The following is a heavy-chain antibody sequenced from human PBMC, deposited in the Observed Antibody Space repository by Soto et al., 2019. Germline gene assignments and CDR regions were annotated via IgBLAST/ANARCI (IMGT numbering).Heavy chain of an antibody. CDR3: ARAGGTTVTGLWHFDS. J-gene: IGHJ4*02. D-gene: IGHD4-17*01. V-gene: IGHV3-33*01. CDR2: IWYDGTQK. CDR1: GFTFNTYS. Sequence: ESGGGVVQPGRSLRLSCEASGFTFNTYSMHWVRQPPGEGLEWLAAIWYDGTQKYYADSVKGRFIISRDNSKKTLYLEMNSLRAEDTAVYYCARAGGTTVTGLWHFDSWGQGTLVTVSS.